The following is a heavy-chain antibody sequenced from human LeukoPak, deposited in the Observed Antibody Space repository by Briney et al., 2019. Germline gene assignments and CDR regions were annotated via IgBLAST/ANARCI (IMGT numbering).Heavy chain of an antibody. V-gene: IGHV4-34*01. CDR3: ARVLGYCSGGSCYESYFDY. Sequence: SETLSLTCAVYGGSFSCYYWSWIRQPPGKGLEWIGEINHSGSTNYNPSLKSRVTISVDTSKNQFSLKLSSVTAADTAVYYRARVLGYCSGGSCYESYFDYWGQGTLVTVSS. CDR2: INHSGST. D-gene: IGHD2-15*01. J-gene: IGHJ4*02. CDR1: GGSFSCYY.